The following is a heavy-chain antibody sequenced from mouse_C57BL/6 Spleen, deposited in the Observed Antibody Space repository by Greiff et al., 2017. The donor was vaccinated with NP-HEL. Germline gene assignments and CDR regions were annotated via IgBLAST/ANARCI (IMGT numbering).Heavy chain of an antibody. CDR2: ISYDGSN. J-gene: IGHJ3*01. V-gene: IGHV3-6*01. Sequence: VQLKQSGPGLVKPSQSLSLTCSVTGYSITSGYYWNWIRQFPGNKLEWMGNISYDGSNNYNPSLKNRISITRDTSKNQFFLKLNSVTTEDTATYYCAGEYFGSSFAYWGQGTLVTVSA. CDR1: GYSITSGYY. D-gene: IGHD1-1*01. CDR3: AGEYFGSSFAY.